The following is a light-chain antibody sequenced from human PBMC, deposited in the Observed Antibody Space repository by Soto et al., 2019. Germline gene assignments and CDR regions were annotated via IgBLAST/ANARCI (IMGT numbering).Light chain of an antibody. CDR3: QQRYNWQYT. CDR1: QSVSSY. CDR2: DTS. Sequence: EFVLTQSPATLSLSPGDTATLSCRASQSVSSYSAWYQQKPGQAPRLLIYDTSNRATGIPARFSGSGSGTDFTLTISGLEPEDFAVYYFQQRYNWQYTFGLGTRLEIK. J-gene: IGKJ2*01. V-gene: IGKV3-11*01.